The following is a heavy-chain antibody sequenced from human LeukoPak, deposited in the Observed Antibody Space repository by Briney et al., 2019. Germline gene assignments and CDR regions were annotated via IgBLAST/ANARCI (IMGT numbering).Heavy chain of an antibody. Sequence: SVKVSCKASGGTFSSYAISWVRQAPGQGLEWMGGIIPIFGTANYAQKFQGRVTITTDESTSTAYMELSSLRSEDTAVYYCATSLLDERRYDFWSGYPDYYYYYMDVWGKGTTVTVSS. D-gene: IGHD3-3*01. CDR1: GGTFSSYA. V-gene: IGHV1-69*05. CDR3: ATSLLDERRYDFWSGYPDYYYYYMDV. CDR2: IIPIFGTA. J-gene: IGHJ6*03.